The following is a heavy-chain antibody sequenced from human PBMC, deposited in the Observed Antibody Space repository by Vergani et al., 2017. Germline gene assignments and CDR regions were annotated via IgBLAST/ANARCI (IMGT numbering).Heavy chain of an antibody. D-gene: IGHD2-2*01. Sequence: QVQLVESGGGVVQPGRSLRLSCAASGFTFSSYGMHWVRQAPGKGLEWVAVIWYDGSNKYYADSVKGRFTISRDNSKNTLYLQMNSLRAEDTAVYYCARDSSIVVVPAASDYYYYMDVWGKGP. J-gene: IGHJ6*03. CDR2: IWYDGSNK. CDR1: GFTFSSYG. CDR3: ARDSSIVVVPAASDYYYYMDV. V-gene: IGHV3-33*01.